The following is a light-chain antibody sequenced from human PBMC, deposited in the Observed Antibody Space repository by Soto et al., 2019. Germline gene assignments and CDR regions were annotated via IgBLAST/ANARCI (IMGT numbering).Light chain of an antibody. CDR2: GIS. J-gene: IGKJ2*01. Sequence: ENVLTQSPGILSLSPGERATLYCRATQSVTNRYLAWYQQTPGQAPRLLIYGISSRATDIPDRFSGSGSGTDFTLTISRLEPEDFVVYYCQQYSTLPHTFGQGTKLEVK. CDR1: QSVTNRY. V-gene: IGKV3-20*01. CDR3: QQYSTLPHT.